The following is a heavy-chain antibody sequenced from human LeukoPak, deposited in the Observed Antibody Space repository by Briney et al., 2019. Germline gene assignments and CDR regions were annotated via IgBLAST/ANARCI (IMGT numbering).Heavy chain of an antibody. CDR1: GGSISSSSYY. Sequence: PSETLSLTCTVSGGSISSSSYYWGWIRQPPGKGLEWIGSIYYSGSTYYNPSLKSRITISVDTSKNQFSLKLSSVTAADTAVYYCARDWGVWFGEFYRFDYWGQGTLVTVSS. V-gene: IGHV4-39*07. J-gene: IGHJ4*02. CDR2: IYYSGST. CDR3: ARDWGVWFGEFYRFDY. D-gene: IGHD3-10*01.